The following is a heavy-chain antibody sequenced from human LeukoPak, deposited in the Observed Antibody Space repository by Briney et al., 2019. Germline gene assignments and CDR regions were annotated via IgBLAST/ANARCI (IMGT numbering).Heavy chain of an antibody. V-gene: IGHV3-23*01. Sequence: PGGSLRLSCAVSGFTFSNYDMNWVRQAPGKGPEWVTTISASGIHIYYADSAKGRFTISSDNSRNTLELQMNSLRGEDTAVYYCVRMVSGDSWGQGTLVTVTS. CDR1: GFTFSNYD. D-gene: IGHD2-8*01. J-gene: IGHJ4*02. CDR2: ISASGIHI. CDR3: VRMVSGDS.